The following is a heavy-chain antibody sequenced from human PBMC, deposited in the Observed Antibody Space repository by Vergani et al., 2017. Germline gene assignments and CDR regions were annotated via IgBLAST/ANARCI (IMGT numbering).Heavy chain of an antibody. Sequence: QVQLVESGGGVVQPGRSLRLSCAASGFTFSSYAMHWVRQAPGKGLEWVAVISYDGSNKYYADSVKGRFTISRDNSKNTLYLQMNSLRAEDTAVYYCAGDVALRYFDWVIGLGDGAFDFWGQGTMVTVSS. V-gene: IGHV3-30-3*01. CDR3: AGDVALRYFDWVIGLGDGAFDF. J-gene: IGHJ3*01. CDR1: GFTFSSYA. D-gene: IGHD3-9*01. CDR2: ISYDGSNK.